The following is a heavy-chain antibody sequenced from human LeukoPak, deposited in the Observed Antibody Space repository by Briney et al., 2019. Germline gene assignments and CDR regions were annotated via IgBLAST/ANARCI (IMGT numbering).Heavy chain of an antibody. J-gene: IGHJ5*02. V-gene: IGHV3-15*01. Sequence: GGSLRLSCAASGVTFSNARMSWVRQAPGKGLGWVGRIKSKTDGGTTDYAAPVKGRFTISRDDSKNTLYLQMNSMKTEDTAVYYCTTDPTYYDILTGYYQNWFDPWGQGTLVTVSS. D-gene: IGHD3-9*01. CDR2: IKSKTDGGTT. CDR1: GVTFSNAR. CDR3: TTDPTYYDILTGYYQNWFDP.